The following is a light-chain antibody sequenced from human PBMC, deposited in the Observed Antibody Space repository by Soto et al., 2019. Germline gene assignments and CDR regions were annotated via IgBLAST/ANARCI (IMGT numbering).Light chain of an antibody. CDR3: SSYTTSSTRV. CDR1: DSDVGVYDF. CDR2: DVS. V-gene: IGLV2-14*03. J-gene: IGLJ3*02. Sequence: QAVVTQPASVSGSPGQSITISCTGSDSDVGVYDFVSWYQQHPGKAPKLMIYDVSNRPSGVSGRFSGSKSGNTASLTISGLQAEDEADYYCSSYTTSSTRVFGGGTQLTVL.